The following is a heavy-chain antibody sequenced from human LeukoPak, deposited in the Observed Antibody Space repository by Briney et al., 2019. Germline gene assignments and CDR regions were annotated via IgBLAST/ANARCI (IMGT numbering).Heavy chain of an antibody. CDR3: VRTRPDSSGYYRPFDY. Sequence: PSETLSLTCTVSGGSISSGGYYWSWLRQHPGKGLEWIGYIYYSGSTYYNPSLKSRVTISVDTSKNQFSLKLSSVTAADTAVYYCVRTRPDSSGYYRPFDYWGQGTLVTVSS. D-gene: IGHD3-22*01. CDR2: IYYSGST. CDR1: GGSISSGGYY. V-gene: IGHV4-31*03. J-gene: IGHJ4*02.